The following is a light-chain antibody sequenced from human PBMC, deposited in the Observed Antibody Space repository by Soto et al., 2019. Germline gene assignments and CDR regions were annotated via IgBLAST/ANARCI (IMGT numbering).Light chain of an antibody. CDR3: QQSHSCPRT. CDR2: AAS. Sequence: LTHSLSTLSVSPGDRVTITCRASQRVGTYLAWYQQKPGQAPRLLISAASSWPSGVPSRFSGSVSGTDFTLTISSLEPEDFAVYYCQQSHSCPRTFGQGTKVDIK. CDR1: QRVGTY. J-gene: IGKJ1*01. V-gene: IGKV3-11*01.